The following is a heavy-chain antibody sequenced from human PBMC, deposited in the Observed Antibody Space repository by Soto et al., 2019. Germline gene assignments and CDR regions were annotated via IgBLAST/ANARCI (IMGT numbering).Heavy chain of an antibody. Sequence: SVKVSCKASRGTFSSYTISWVRQAPGQGLEWMGRIIPILGIANYAQKFQGRVTITADKSTSTAYMELSSLRSEDTAVYYCAIGYCSGGSCSDAFDIWGQGTMVTVSS. CDR3: AIGYCSGGSCSDAFDI. J-gene: IGHJ3*02. V-gene: IGHV1-69*02. D-gene: IGHD2-15*01. CDR1: RGTFSSYT. CDR2: IIPILGIA.